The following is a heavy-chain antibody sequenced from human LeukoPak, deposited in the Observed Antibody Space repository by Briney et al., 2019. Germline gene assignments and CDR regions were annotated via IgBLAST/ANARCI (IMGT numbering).Heavy chain of an antibody. V-gene: IGHV4-59*08. D-gene: IGHD3-22*01. Sequence: PSETLSLTCTVSVGSISSYYWSWIRQPPGKGLEWIGYIYYSGSTNYNPSLKSRVTISVDTSKNQFSLKLSSVTAADTAVYYCARLRDYYDSSGYYLDAFDIWGQGTMVTVSS. CDR2: IYYSGST. CDR1: VGSISSYY. CDR3: ARLRDYYDSSGYYLDAFDI. J-gene: IGHJ3*02.